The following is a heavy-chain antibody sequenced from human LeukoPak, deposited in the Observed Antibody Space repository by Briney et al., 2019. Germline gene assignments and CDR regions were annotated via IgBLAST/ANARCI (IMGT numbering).Heavy chain of an antibody. V-gene: IGHV3-21*01. Sequence: PGGSLRLSCAASGFTFSSYSMNWVRQAPGKGLEWVSSISSSSSYIYYADSVKGRFTISRDNAKNSLYLQMNSLRAEDTAVYYRARTYYDILTGYNPYFDYWGQGILVTVSS. D-gene: IGHD3-9*01. CDR3: ARTYYDILTGYNPYFDY. CDR1: GFTFSSYS. J-gene: IGHJ4*02. CDR2: ISSSSSYI.